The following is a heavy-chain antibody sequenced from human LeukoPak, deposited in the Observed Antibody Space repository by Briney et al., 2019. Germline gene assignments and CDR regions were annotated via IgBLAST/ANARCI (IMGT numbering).Heavy chain of an antibody. CDR1: GYTFTSYY. D-gene: IGHD6-19*01. CDR2: INPSGGST. J-gene: IGHJ4*02. Sequence: ASVKVSCKASGYTFTSYYMHWVRQAPGQGLEWMGIINPSGGSTSYAQKFQGRVTMTRDTSTSTVYMELSSLRSEDTAVYYCAREGTFYRYEQWLVLNYWGQGTLVTVSS. V-gene: IGHV1-46*01. CDR3: AREGTFYRYEQWLVLNY.